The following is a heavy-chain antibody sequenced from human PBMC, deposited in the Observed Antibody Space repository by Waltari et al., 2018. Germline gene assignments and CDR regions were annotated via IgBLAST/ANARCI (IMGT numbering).Heavy chain of an antibody. D-gene: IGHD6-6*01. CDR1: GGSFSGYY. CDR2: INHSVST. CDR3: ARADRGIAARLFDY. V-gene: IGHV4-34*01. J-gene: IGHJ4*02. Sequence: QVQLQQWGAGLLKPSETLSLTCAVYGGSFSGYYWSWIRQPPGKGLEWIGEINHSVSTNYIPSLKSRVTISVDTSKNQFSLKLSSVTAADTAVYYCARADRGIAARLFDYWGQGTLVTVSS.